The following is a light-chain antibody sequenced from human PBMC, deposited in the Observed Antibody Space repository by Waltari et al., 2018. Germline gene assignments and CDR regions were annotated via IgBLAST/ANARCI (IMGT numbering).Light chain of an antibody. J-gene: IGKJ2*01. CDR3: QQYKRWAYT. Sequence: DIQMPQSPPTLSASVGDRVTITCRASQIIRSLLAWYQQKPGNAPNILTSKASSLESGVPSRFSGSGSGAEFTLTISSLQPDDFATYYCQQYKRWAYTFGQGTKLEIK. CDR2: KAS. V-gene: IGKV1-5*03. CDR1: QIIRSL.